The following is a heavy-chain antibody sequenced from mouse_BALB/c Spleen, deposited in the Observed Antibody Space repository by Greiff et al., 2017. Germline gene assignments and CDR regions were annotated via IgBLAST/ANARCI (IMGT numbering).Heavy chain of an antibody. CDR1: GFTFSNYW. CDR3: TRIHYYGSSYGNYFDY. J-gene: IGHJ2*01. V-gene: IGHV6-6*02. CDR2: IRLKSNNYAT. Sequence: DVKLVESGGGLVQPGGSMKLSCVASGFTFSNYWMNWVRQSPEKGLEWVAEIRLKSNNYATHYAESVKGRFTISRDDSKSSVYLQMNNLRAEDTGMYYCTRIHYYGSSYGNYFDYWGQGTTLTVSS. D-gene: IGHD1-1*01.